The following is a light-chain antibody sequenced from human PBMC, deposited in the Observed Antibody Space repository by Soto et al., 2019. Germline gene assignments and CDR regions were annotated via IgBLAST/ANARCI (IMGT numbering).Light chain of an antibody. J-gene: IGKJ3*01. Sequence: EVWLTQSPGTLSVCPGERSTLSCGASQSVSSSQLAWYQQRPGQAPRLLVYGASTRATGIADRFSGSGSGTDFTLTISRLEPEDFAVYYCQQYGSSGVTFGPGTKVHI. CDR3: QQYGSSGVT. CDR2: GAS. V-gene: IGKV3-20*01. CDR1: QSVSSSQ.